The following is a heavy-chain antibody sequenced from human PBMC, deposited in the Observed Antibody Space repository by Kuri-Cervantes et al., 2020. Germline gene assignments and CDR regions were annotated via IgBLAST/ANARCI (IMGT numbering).Heavy chain of an antibody. J-gene: IGHJ4*02. CDR2: ISGSGGST. V-gene: IGHV3-23*01. D-gene: IGHD6-19*01. CDR1: GFTFSSYA. CDR3: AKTARDGSSGWYNY. Sequence: GESLKISCAASGFTFSSYAMSWVRQAPGKGLGWDSAISGSGGSTYYADSVKGRFTISRDNSKNTLYLQMNSLSAEDTAVYYCAKTARDGSSGWYNYWGQGTLVTVSS.